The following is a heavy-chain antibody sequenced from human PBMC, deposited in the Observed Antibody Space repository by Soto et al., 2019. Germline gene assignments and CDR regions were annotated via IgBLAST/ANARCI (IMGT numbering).Heavy chain of an antibody. CDR3: ARSTYGEGYPHFFAD. J-gene: IGHJ4*02. V-gene: IGHV4-30-4*01. CDR2: IHNSGNT. D-gene: IGHD3-16*02. CDR1: GGSIHDIDSY. Sequence: QVQLQESGPGLVMPSQTLSLTCTVSGGSIHDIDSYWTWIRQSPGRGPEWIGYIHNSGNTFYRPSLKRRLAISIDTSKSQFSLKLSAVTAADTAFYYCARSTYGEGYPHFFADWGQGTRVTVSS.